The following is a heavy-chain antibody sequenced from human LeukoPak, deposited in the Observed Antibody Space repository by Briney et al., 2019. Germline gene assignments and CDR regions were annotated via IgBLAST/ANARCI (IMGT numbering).Heavy chain of an antibody. Sequence: GGSLRLSCAASGFTFSSYAMSWVRQAPGKGLEWVSAISGSGGSTYYADSVKGRFTISRDNSKNTLYLQMNSLRAEDTAVYYRARALLGGMGYYFDYWGQGTLVTVSS. D-gene: IGHD3-16*01. CDR2: ISGSGGST. J-gene: IGHJ4*02. CDR3: ARALLGGMGYYFDY. V-gene: IGHV3-23*01. CDR1: GFTFSSYA.